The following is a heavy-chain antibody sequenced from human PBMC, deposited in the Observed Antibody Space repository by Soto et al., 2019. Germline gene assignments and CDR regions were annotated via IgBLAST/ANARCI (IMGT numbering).Heavy chain of an antibody. Sequence: SETLSLTCTVSGGSISSYYWSWIRQPPGKGLEWIGYIYYSGSTNYNPSLKSRVTISVDTSKNQFSLKLSSVTAADTAVYYCARGEYSSSSGLDYWGQGTLVTVSS. D-gene: IGHD6-6*01. CDR3: ARGEYSSSSGLDY. V-gene: IGHV4-59*01. J-gene: IGHJ4*02. CDR1: GGSISSYY. CDR2: IYYSGST.